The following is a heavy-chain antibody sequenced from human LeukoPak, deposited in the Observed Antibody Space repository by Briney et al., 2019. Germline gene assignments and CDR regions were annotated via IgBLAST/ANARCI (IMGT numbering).Heavy chain of an antibody. J-gene: IGHJ5*02. CDR1: GFTFSSYA. CDR3: ARGASSSSWYYDWFDP. V-gene: IGHV3-23*01. CDR2: ISGSGGST. Sequence: PGGSLRLSCAASGFTFSSYAMSWVRQAPGKGLEWVSAISGSGGSTYYADSVKGRFTISRDNSKNTLYLQMNSLRAEDTAVYYCARGASSSSWYYDWFDPWGQGTLVTVSS. D-gene: IGHD6-13*01.